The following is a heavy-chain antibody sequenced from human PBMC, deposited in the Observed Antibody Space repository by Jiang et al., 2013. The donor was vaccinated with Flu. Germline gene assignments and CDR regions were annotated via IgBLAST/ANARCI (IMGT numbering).Heavy chain of an antibody. V-gene: IGHV5-10-1*01. J-gene: IGHJ4*02. CDR3: ARSRTAMAIFDY. CDR2: IDPSDSYT. D-gene: IGHD5-18*01. CDR1: GYSFTSYW. Sequence: GAEVKKPGESLRISCKGPGYSFTSYWISWVRQMPGKGLEWMGRIDPSDSYTNYSPSFQGHVTISADKSISTAYLQWSSLKASDTAMYYCARSRTAMAIFDYWGQGTLVTVSS.